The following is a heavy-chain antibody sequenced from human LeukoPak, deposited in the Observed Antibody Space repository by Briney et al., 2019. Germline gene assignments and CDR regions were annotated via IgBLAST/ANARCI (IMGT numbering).Heavy chain of an antibody. J-gene: IGHJ4*02. Sequence: GGSLRLSCAASGFTFSSYSMNWVRHAPGKGLEWVSYISSSSSTIYYADSVKGRFTISRDNAKNSLYLQMNSLRAEDTAVYYCARDQVGDSYDFWSGYYTPNYFDYWGQGTLVTVSS. CDR1: GFTFSSYS. CDR3: ARDQVGDSYDFWSGYYTPNYFDY. V-gene: IGHV3-48*01. D-gene: IGHD3-3*01. CDR2: ISSSSSTI.